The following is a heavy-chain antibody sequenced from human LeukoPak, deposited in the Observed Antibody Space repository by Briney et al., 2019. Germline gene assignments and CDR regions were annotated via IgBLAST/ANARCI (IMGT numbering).Heavy chain of an antibody. D-gene: IGHD6-13*01. CDR1: GGSLISTSYF. V-gene: IGHV4-39*01. J-gene: IGHJ1*01. CDR2: IYYSGST. CDR3: ARRQSSSLYFQH. Sequence: SETLSLTCTVSGGSLISTSYFLGWIRQPPGKGLEWIGTIYYSGSTYYNPSLKSRVTISVDTSKNQFSLKLSSVTAADTAVYYCARRQSSSLYFQHWGQGTLVTVSS.